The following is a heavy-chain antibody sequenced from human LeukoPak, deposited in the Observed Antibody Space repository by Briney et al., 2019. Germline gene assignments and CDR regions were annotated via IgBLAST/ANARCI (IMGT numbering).Heavy chain of an antibody. CDR3: ARHRGNWSFDS. V-gene: IGHV4-4*09. CDR2: IHSSGST. D-gene: IGHD1-1*01. J-gene: IGHJ4*02. CDR1: GGSISNYY. Sequence: SETLSLTCSVSGGSISNYYWSWIRQPPGKGLEWIGYIHSSGSTNYNPSLKRQVTISVDASKIQFSLRLSSVAAADTAVYYCARHRGNWSFDSWGQGTLVTVSS.